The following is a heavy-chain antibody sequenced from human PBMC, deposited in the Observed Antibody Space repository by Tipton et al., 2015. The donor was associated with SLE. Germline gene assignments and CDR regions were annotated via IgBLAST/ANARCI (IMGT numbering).Heavy chain of an antibody. CDR1: GGSIRNGGYS. CDR2: IYHSGST. CDR3: ARDKTPYGMDV. V-gene: IGHV4-30-2*01. J-gene: IGHJ6*02. Sequence: LRLSCAVSGGSIRNGGYSWNWIRQPPGKGLEWIGYIYHSGSTYYNPSLKSRVTISVDRSKNQFSLKLSSVTAADTAVYYCARDKTPYGMDVWGQGTTVTVSS.